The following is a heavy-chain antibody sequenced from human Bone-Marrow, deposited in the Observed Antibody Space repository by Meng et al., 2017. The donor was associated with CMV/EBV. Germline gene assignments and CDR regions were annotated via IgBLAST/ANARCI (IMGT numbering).Heavy chain of an antibody. CDR2: MNPNSGDT. CDR3: ARVARPTLFYDFWSGYYGGGYYYGMDV. Sequence: ASVKVSCKASGYTFTSYDINWVRQATGQGLEWMGWMNPNSGDTGYAQNFQGRVTMTRNTSINTAYMELSSLRSEDTAVYYCARVARPTLFYDFWSGYYGGGYYYGMDVWGQGTTVTVSS. J-gene: IGHJ6*02. D-gene: IGHD3-3*01. CDR1: GYTFTSYD. V-gene: IGHV1-8*01.